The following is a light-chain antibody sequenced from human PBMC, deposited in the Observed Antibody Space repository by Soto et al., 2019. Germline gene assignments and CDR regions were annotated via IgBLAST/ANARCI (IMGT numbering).Light chain of an antibody. V-gene: IGKV3-15*01. CDR2: GAS. CDR3: QHYNNGPPYS. Sequence: ETVMTQSPDTLSVSPGESATLSCRASQDVSTNLAWFHQKPGQTPRLVLYGASKRATGIPARFSGSGSGRHVSLPISGRQYEDFGVNYCQHYNNGPPYSFGQGTKVEIK. CDR1: QDVSTN. J-gene: IGKJ2*03.